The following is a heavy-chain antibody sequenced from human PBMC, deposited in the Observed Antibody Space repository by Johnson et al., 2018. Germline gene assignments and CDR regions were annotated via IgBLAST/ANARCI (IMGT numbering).Heavy chain of an antibody. CDR3: VKDQSSSWYAFTYYYMDV. D-gene: IGHD6-13*01. V-gene: IGHV3-13*01. CDR1: GFTFSSYD. J-gene: IGHJ6*03. CDR2: IGTAGDT. Sequence: VQLVESGGGLVQPGGSLRLSCAASGFTFSSYDMPWVRQATGKGLEWVSAIGTAGDTYYPGSVKGRFTISREKAKNPLYLQMNSLRAGDTAVYYCVKDQSSSWYAFTYYYMDVWGKGTTVTVSS.